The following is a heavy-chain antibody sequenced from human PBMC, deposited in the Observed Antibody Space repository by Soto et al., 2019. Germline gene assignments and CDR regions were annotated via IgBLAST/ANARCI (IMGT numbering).Heavy chain of an antibody. D-gene: IGHD3-10*01. CDR1: GFTFSSYS. Sequence: GGSLRLSCAASGFTFSSYSMNWVRQAPGKGLEWVSSISSSSSYIYYADSVKGRFTISRDNAKNSLYLQMNSLRAEDTAVYYCARVHYYGSGSYSGPYYFDYWGQGTLVTVSS. CDR3: ARVHYYGSGSYSGPYYFDY. V-gene: IGHV3-21*01. J-gene: IGHJ4*02. CDR2: ISSSSSYI.